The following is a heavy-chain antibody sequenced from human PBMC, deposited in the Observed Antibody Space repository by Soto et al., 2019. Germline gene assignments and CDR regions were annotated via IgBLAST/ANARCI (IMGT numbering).Heavy chain of an antibody. V-gene: IGHV4-30-4*01. Sequence: QVQLQESGPGLVKPSQTLSLTCTVSGGSISSGDYYWSWIRQPPGKGLEWIGYIYYSGSTYYNPSPTSRATIAADTSKHPFSLTLSSVTAAATAVYYCATAQGSGFLVSWGQGTLVTVSS. CDR1: GGSISSGDYY. D-gene: IGHD3-10*01. J-gene: IGHJ4*02. CDR3: ATAQGSGFLVS. CDR2: IYYSGST.